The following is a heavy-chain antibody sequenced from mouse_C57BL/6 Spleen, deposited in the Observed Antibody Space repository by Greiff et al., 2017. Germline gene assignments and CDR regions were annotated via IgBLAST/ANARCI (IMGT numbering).Heavy chain of an antibody. CDR3: ARRGTGWYFDV. D-gene: IGHD3-3*01. CDR1: GYAFSSYW. Sequence: QVQLQQSGAELVKPGASVKISCKASGYAFSSYWMNWVKQRPGKGLEWIGQIYPGDGDTNYNGKFKGKATLTADKSSSTAYMQLSSLTSEDAAVYFCARRGTGWYFDVWGTGTTVTVSS. CDR2: IYPGDGDT. J-gene: IGHJ1*03. V-gene: IGHV1-80*01.